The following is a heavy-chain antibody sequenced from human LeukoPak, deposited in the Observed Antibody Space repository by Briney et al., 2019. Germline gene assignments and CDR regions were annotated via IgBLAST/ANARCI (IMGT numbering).Heavy chain of an antibody. J-gene: IGHJ4*02. V-gene: IGHV4-4*02. CDR3: ARVASSGWYGLFDY. D-gene: IGHD6-19*01. Sequence: PGGSLRLSCAASGFTFSSYAMSWVRQPPGKGLEWIGEIYHSGSTNYNPSLKSRVTISVDKSKNQFSLKLSSVTAADTAVYYCARVASSGWYGLFDYWGQGTLVTVSS. CDR1: GFTFSSYAM. CDR2: IYHSGST.